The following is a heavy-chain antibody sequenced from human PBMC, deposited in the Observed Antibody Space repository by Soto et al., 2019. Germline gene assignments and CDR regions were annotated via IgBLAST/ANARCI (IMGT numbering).Heavy chain of an antibody. J-gene: IGHJ3*02. CDR3: ARHPPARWLQSEGAFDI. D-gene: IGHD5-12*01. CDR1: GYSFTSYW. Sequence: GESLKISCKGSGYSFTSYWIHWVRQMPGKGLEWMGRIDPSDSYTNYSPSFQGHVTISADKSISTAYLQWSSLKASDTAMYYCARHPPARWLQSEGAFDIWGQGTMVTVS. CDR2: IDPSDSYT. V-gene: IGHV5-10-1*01.